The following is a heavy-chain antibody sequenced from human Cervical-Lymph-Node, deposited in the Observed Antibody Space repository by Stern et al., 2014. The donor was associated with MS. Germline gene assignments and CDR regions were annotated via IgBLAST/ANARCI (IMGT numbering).Heavy chain of an antibody. D-gene: IGHD4-17*01. CDR3: ARDYGDYAFDY. J-gene: IGHJ4*02. CDR2: IYPGDSNT. CDR1: GYSFTANW. V-gene: IGHV5-51*01. Sequence: EVQLVESGAEVKKPGESLKISCKGSGYSFTANWIAWVRQMPGKGLEWMGIIYPGDSNTGYSPSFQGQVTISADKTTGTAYLQWSSLKASDAAMYYCARDYGDYAFDYWGQGTLVTVSS.